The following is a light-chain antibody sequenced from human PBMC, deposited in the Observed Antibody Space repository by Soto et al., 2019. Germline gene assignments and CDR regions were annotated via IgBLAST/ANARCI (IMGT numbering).Light chain of an antibody. CDR1: QTISSW. J-gene: IGKJ1*01. Sequence: DIQMTQSPSTLSGSVGDRVTITCRASQTISSWLAWYQQKPGKAPKLLIYKASTLKSGVPSRFSGSGSGTEFTLTISRLEPEDFAVYYCQQYNTSPRTFGQGTKVEIK. CDR3: QQYNTSPRT. CDR2: KAS. V-gene: IGKV1-5*03.